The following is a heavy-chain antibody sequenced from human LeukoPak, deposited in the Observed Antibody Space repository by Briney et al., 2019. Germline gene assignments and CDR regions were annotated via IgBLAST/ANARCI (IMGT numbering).Heavy chain of an antibody. D-gene: IGHD4-11*01. CDR1: GFTFNNHA. CDR2: ISGSGGST. J-gene: IGHJ5*02. CDR3: AKRGKEYISINYSNYWFDP. Sequence: PGGSLRLSCAASGFTFNNHAMNWVRRAPGKGLEWVSAISGSGGSTYYADSVKGRFTISRDNSKNTLYLQMNSLRAEDTAVYYCAKRGKEYISINYSNYWFDPWGQGTLVTVSS. V-gene: IGHV3-23*01.